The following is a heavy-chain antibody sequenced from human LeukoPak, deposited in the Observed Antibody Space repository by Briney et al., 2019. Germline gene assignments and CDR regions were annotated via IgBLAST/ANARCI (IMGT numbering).Heavy chain of an antibody. CDR3: ARHPPPAMRGLDYMDV. V-gene: IGHV1-2*06. CDR2: INPNSGGT. D-gene: IGHD3-10*01. Sequence: ASVKVSCKASGYTFTGYYMHWVRQAPGQGLEWMGRINPNSGGTNYAQKFQGRVTMTRDTSISTAYMELSRLRSDDTAVYYCARHPPPAMRGLDYMDVWGKGTTVTVSS. J-gene: IGHJ6*03. CDR1: GYTFTGYY.